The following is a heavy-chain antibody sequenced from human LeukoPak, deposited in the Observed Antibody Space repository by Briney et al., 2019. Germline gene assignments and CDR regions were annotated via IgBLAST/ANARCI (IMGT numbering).Heavy chain of an antibody. Sequence: GSLRLSCAASGFTFSSYSMNWVRQPPGKGLEWIGHVSNSGNTKYNPSLKSRVTISIDTSKKHFSLNLSSVSAADTAVYYCASRAFYDSSGLDFWGQGILVTVSS. J-gene: IGHJ4*02. CDR3: ASRAFYDSSGLDF. D-gene: IGHD3-22*01. V-gene: IGHV4-59*08. CDR1: GFTFSSYS. CDR2: VSNSGNT.